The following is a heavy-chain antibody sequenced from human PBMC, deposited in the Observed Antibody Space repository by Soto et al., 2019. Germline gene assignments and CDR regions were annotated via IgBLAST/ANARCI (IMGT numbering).Heavy chain of an antibody. D-gene: IGHD2-8*01. CDR3: ARGTNGLPGFDH. CDR1: GFTFSNYW. J-gene: IGHJ4*02. CDR2: IYSDGSIT. Sequence: GGSLRLSCTASGFTFSNYWTHWVRQAPGEGLVWVSQIYSDGSITTYADSVKGRFTISGDSAKTTLYLQMNSLRVEDTAVYFCARGTNGLPGFDHWGQGALVTVSS. V-gene: IGHV3-74*03.